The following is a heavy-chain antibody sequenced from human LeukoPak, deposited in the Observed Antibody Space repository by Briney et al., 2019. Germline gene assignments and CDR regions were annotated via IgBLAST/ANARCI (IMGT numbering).Heavy chain of an antibody. Sequence: ASVKVSCKASGYTFTGYFMHWVRQAPGQGLEWMGWINPNSGGTNYAQRFQGRVIMTRDTSISTAYIELSRLRSDDTAVYYCARDLDGSSGCDYWGQGTLVTVSS. CDR2: INPNSGGT. CDR1: GYTFTGYF. J-gene: IGHJ4*02. V-gene: IGHV1-2*02. D-gene: IGHD6-13*01. CDR3: ARDLDGSSGCDY.